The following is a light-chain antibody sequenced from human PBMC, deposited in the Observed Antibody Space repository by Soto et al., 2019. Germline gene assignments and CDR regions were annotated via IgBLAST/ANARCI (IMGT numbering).Light chain of an antibody. CDR1: QGIIDY. V-gene: IGKV1-27*01. CDR3: QKYDTAPQT. CDR2: AAS. Sequence: DIQMTQSPSSLSASVGDTVTITCRASQGIIDYLAWYQQRPGKVPKLLIYAASPLQTGVPSRFSGSGAGTDFTPTISSLQPEDVGTYFCQKYDTAPQTFGQGTRVEIK. J-gene: IGKJ1*01.